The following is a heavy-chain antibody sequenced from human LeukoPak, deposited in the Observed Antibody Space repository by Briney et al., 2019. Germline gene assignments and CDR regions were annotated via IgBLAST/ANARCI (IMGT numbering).Heavy chain of an antibody. J-gene: IGHJ4*02. CDR2: ISISGGST. Sequence: GGSLRLSCAASGFTFSSNAMSWVRHAPWKGLEWVSAISISGGSTYYADSVKGRFTISRDNSENTVYLQMNSLRVEDTAVYYCAKGGYCSSTSCYGYFDSWGQGTLVTVSS. CDR1: GFTFSSNA. V-gene: IGHV3-23*01. CDR3: AKGGYCSSTSCYGYFDS. D-gene: IGHD2-2*01.